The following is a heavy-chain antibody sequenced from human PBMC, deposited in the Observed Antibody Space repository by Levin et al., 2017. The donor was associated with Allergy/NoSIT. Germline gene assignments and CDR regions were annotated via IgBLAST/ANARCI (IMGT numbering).Heavy chain of an antibody. V-gene: IGHV3-73*01. J-gene: IGHJ4*02. Sequence: ASVKVSCAASGFIFSGSAMHWVRQASGKGLEWVGRIRSKDYNYATAYAASVKGRFTISRDDSKNTAYLQMNSLKTEDTDLYYCARFRGVAAAGYYFDSWGQGTLVTVSS. CDR3: ARFRGVAAAGYYFDS. CDR1: GFIFSGSA. CDR2: IRSKDYNYAT. D-gene: IGHD6-13*01.